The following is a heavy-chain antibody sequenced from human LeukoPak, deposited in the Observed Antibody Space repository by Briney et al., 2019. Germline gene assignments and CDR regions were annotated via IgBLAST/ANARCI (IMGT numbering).Heavy chain of an antibody. J-gene: IGHJ5*02. Sequence: GASVKVSCKASGYSFTSYGISWVRQAPGQGLEWMGWISAYNGKTNYAQKLQGRVTITTDESTSTAYMELSSLRSEDTAVYYCAREIPLIRGVKEYNWFDPWGQGTLVTVSS. V-gene: IGHV1-18*01. CDR1: GYSFTSYG. D-gene: IGHD3-10*01. CDR2: ISAYNGKT. CDR3: AREIPLIRGVKEYNWFDP.